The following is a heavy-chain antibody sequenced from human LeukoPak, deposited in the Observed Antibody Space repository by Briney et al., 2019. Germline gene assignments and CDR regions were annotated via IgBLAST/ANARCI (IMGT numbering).Heavy chain of an antibody. CDR3: GRSFGNYYGSGTPPLYFDY. CDR1: GYTFTNYG. V-gene: IGHV1-18*01. J-gene: IGHJ4*02. D-gene: IGHD3-10*01. CDR2: ISAYNGNI. Sequence: ASVKVSCKASGYTFTNYGISWLRQAPGQGLEWMGWISAYNGNIRYAQNLQGRVTMTTDTSTSTAYMELRSLRSDDTAVYYCGRSFGNYYGSGTPPLYFDYWGQGTLVTVPS.